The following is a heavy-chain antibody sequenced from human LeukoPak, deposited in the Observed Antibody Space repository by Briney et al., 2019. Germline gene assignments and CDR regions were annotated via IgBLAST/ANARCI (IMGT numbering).Heavy chain of an antibody. J-gene: IGHJ4*02. CDR3: AKDAKRITIFGVVIDY. D-gene: IGHD3-3*01. V-gene: IGHV3-23*01. CDR1: GFTFSSYA. Sequence: GGSLRLSCAASGFTFSSYAMSWVRQAPGKGLEWVSAISGSGGSTYYADSVKGRFTISRDNSKNTLYLQMNSLRAEDTAVYYCAKDAKRITIFGVVIDYWGQGTLVTVSS. CDR2: ISGSGGST.